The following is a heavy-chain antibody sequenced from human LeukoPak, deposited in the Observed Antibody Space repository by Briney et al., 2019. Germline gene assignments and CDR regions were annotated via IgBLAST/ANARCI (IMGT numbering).Heavy chain of an antibody. J-gene: IGHJ3*02. V-gene: IGHV3-23*01. CDR3: AKCRVVVITPGAFDI. D-gene: IGHD3-22*01. CDR2: ISGSGGST. CDR1: GFTFSSYA. Sequence: PGGSLRLSCAASGFTFSSYAMSWVRQAPGKGLEWVSAISGSGGSTYYADSVKGRFTISRDNSKNTLYLQMNSLRAEDTALYYCAKCRVVVITPGAFDIWGQGTMVTVSS.